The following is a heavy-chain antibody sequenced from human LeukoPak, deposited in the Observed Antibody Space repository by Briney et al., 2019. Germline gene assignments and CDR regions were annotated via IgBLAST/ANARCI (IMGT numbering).Heavy chain of an antibody. CDR2: IKQDGSEK. V-gene: IGHV3-7*03. J-gene: IGHJ3*02. Sequence: PGGSLRLSCAASGFTFSSYRMSWVRQAPGKGLEWVANIKQDGSEKYYVDSVKGRFTISRDNAKNSLYLQMNSLRAEDTAVYYCAKSNGYGLVDIWGQGTMVAVSS. CDR1: GFTFSSYR. CDR3: AKSNGYGLVDI. D-gene: IGHD3-10*01.